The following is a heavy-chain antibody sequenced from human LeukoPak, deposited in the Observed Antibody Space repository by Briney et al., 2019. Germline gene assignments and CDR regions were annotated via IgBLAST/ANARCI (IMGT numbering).Heavy chain of an antibody. D-gene: IGHD2-2*01. CDR1: GGTFSSYA. V-gene: IGHV1-69*13. CDR2: IIPIFGTA. Sequence: SVKVSCKASGGTFSSYAISWVRQAPGQGLEWMGGIIPIFGTANYAQKFQGRVTITADESTSTAYMGLSSLRSEDTAVYYCARERYCSSTSCSNWFDPWGQGTLVTVSS. J-gene: IGHJ5*02. CDR3: ARERYCSSTSCSNWFDP.